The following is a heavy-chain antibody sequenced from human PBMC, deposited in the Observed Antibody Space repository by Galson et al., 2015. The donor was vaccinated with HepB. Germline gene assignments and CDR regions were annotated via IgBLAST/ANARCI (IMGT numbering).Heavy chain of an antibody. J-gene: IGHJ6*01. CDR2: IKSKTESGII. CDR1: GFTFSNAW. V-gene: IGHV3-15*01. Sequence: SLRLSCAASGFTFSNAWMSWVRQPPGKGLEWVGRIKSKTESGIIDYGAPVKGRFTISRDDSKSTPYLQMDSLKNKDAAVYYCTTERGKTSAYYFVIDVRGQGTTVSVSS. CDR3: TTERGKTSAYYFVIDV.